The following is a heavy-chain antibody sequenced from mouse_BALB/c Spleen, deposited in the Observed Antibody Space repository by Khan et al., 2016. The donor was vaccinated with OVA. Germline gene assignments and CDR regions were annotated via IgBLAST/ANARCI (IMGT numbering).Heavy chain of an antibody. J-gene: IGHJ2*01. CDR2: ISGDSSTI. Sequence: EVQLVESGRGLVQPGGSRKLSCAASGFSFSSYGMHWVRQAPEKGLEWVAYISGDSSTIYYADTVKGRFTISRDNPKNTLFLQMTSLMSEDTALYYCATSYYYGYYFDYWGPGTTLTVSS. CDR3: ATSYYYGYYFDY. CDR1: GFSFSSYG. V-gene: IGHV5-17*02. D-gene: IGHD1-1*01.